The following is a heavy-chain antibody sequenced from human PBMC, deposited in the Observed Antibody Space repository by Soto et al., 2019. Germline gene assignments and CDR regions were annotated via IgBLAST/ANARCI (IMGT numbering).Heavy chain of an antibody. V-gene: IGHV3-21*01. D-gene: IGHD3-22*01. CDR2: ISSSSSYI. J-gene: IGHJ4*02. Sequence: PGGSLRLSCAASGFTFSSYSMNWVRQAPGKGLEWVSSISSSSSYIYYADSVKGRFTISRDNAKNSLYLQMNSLRAEDTAVYYCARAPFPYYYDSSGYYFFDYWGQGTLVTVSS. CDR3: ARAPFPYYYDSSGYYFFDY. CDR1: GFTFSSYS.